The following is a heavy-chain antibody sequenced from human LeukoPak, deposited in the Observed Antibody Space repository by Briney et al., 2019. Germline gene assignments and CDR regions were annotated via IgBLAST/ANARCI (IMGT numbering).Heavy chain of an antibody. J-gene: IGHJ6*02. CDR3: ARGPSEFGWDNYYYYGMDV. D-gene: IGHD1-26*01. CDR2: ITPFLGIA. CDR1: GDTFSSYA. Sequence: SVKVSCKASGDTFSSYAINWVRQAPGQGPEWMGRITPFLGIANYPQKFQGRVTITADESTTTAYMELSSLRSEDTAVYYCARGPSEFGWDNYYYYGMDVWGQGTTVTVSS. V-gene: IGHV1-69*04.